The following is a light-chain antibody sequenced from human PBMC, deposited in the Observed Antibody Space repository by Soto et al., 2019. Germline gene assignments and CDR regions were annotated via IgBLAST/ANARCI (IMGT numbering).Light chain of an antibody. CDR3: QQYGSSGT. J-gene: IGKJ1*01. V-gene: IGKV3-15*01. Sequence: EIVMTQSPATLSVSPGERATLSCRASQSVSSNLAWYQQKPGQAPRLLIYGAYTRAAGVPARFSGSGSGTEFTLTISSLQSEDFAVYYCQQYGSSGTFGQGTKVDIK. CDR1: QSVSSN. CDR2: GAY.